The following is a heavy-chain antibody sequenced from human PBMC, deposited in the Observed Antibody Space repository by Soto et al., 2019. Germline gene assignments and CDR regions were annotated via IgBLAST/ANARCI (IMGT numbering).Heavy chain of an antibody. CDR2: IHNSGAT. Sequence: SETLSLTCTVSGGSTDCSFWSWIRQPPGKGLEWIGYIHNSGATKFRSSLKSRLDMSVDTSKNQFSLILTSVTAADTAVYYCARVLVNARYDRSGYDTFDVWGQGTTVTVSS. J-gene: IGHJ3*01. CDR3: ARVLVNARYDRSGYDTFDV. V-gene: IGHV4-59*01. CDR1: GGSTDCSF. D-gene: IGHD3-22*01.